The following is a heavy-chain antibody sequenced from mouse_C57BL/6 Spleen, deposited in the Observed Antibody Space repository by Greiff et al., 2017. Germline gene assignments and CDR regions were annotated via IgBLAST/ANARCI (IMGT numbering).Heavy chain of an antibody. CDR1: GYTFTSYW. V-gene: IGHV1-64*01. CDR2: IHPNSGST. Sequence: QVQLKQPGAELVKPGASVKLSCKASGYTFTSYWMHWVKQRPGQGLEWIGMIHPNSGSTNYNEKFKSKATLTVDKSSSTAYMQLSSLTSEDSAVYYCARGRANWDYFDYWGQGTTLTVSS. CDR3: ARGRANWDYFDY. D-gene: IGHD4-1*01. J-gene: IGHJ2*01.